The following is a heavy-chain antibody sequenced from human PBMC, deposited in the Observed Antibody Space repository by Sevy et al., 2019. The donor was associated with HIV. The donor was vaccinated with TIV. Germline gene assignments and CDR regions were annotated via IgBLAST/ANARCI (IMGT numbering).Heavy chain of an antibody. CDR1: GFTFSSYW. J-gene: IGHJ4*02. V-gene: IGHV3-7*01. Sequence: GGSLRLSCAASGFTFSSYWMSWVRQAPGKGLEWVANIKQDGSEKYYVDSVKGRFTISRDNAKNSLYLQMNSLRAEDTAVYYCARELDYYYGSGIPTPDLDYWGQGTLVTVSS. CDR2: IKQDGSEK. D-gene: IGHD3-10*01. CDR3: ARELDYYYGSGIPTPDLDY.